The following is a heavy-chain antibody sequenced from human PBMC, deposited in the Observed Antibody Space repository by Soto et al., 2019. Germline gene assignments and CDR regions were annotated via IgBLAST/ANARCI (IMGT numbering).Heavy chain of an antibody. CDR3: ARVVGYCTNGVCSNYYYYGMDV. CDR2: IYYSGST. V-gene: IGHV4-59*01. D-gene: IGHD2-8*01. J-gene: IGHJ6*02. CDR1: GGSISSDY. Sequence: SETLSLTCTVSGGSISSDYWSWIRQPRGKGLEWIGYIYYSGSTNYNPSLKSRVTISVDTSKNQFSLKLSSVTAADTAVYYCARVVGYCTNGVCSNYYYYGMDVWGQGSTVTVSS.